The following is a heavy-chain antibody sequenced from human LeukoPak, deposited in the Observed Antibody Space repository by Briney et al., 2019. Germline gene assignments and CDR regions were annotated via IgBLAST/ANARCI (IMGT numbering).Heavy chain of an antibody. CDR2: IYYSGST. CDR1: GGSITSGYY. J-gene: IGHJ4*02. CDR3: VRHGRGGIAAKNVDY. Sequence: SETLSLTCTVSGGSITSGYYWGWIRQPPGKGLEWIGNIYYSGSTYYNPSLNSRVTISVDTSNNYFSLTLSSVTAADTAVYYCVRHGRGGIAAKNVDYWGQGTLVTVSS. D-gene: IGHD6-13*01. V-gene: IGHV4-39*01.